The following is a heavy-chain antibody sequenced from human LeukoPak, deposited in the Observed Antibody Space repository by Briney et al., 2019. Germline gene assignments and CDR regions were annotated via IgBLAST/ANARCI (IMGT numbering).Heavy chain of an antibody. D-gene: IGHD5-18*01. CDR1: GFTVSTNY. J-gene: IGHJ4*02. CDR2: LYSGGTT. V-gene: IGHV3-53*01. Sequence: GGSLRLSCAASGFTVSTNYMSWVRQAPGKALEWVSALYSGGTTYYADSVKGRFTISSDNARNSLYLQMNSLRDEDTAVYYCARDGLHTAHFDYWGQGTLVTVSS. CDR3: ARDGLHTAHFDY.